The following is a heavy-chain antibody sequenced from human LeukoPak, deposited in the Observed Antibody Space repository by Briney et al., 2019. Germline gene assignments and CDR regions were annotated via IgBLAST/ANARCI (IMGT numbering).Heavy chain of an antibody. J-gene: IGHJ6*03. V-gene: IGHV3-21*01. D-gene: IGHD6-25*01. Sequence: GGSLRLSCAASGFTFSSYSMNWVRQAPGKWLEWVSSISSSSSYIYYADSVKGRFTISRDNAKNSLYLQMNSLRAEDTAVYYCARVREAAAGYYYYYMDVWGKGTTVTVSS. CDR1: GFTFSSYS. CDR2: ISSSSSYI. CDR3: ARVREAAAGYYYYYMDV.